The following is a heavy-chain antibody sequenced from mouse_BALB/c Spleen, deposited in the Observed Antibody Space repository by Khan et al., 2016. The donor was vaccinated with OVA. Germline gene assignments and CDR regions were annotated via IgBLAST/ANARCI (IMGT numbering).Heavy chain of an antibody. CDR1: GYSITSGYY. Sequence: EVKLQESGPGLVKPSQSLSLTCSVTGYSITSGYYWNWIRQFPGNKLEWMGYISYDGSNNYNPSLKNRISITRDTSKNQFFLKFNSVTTEDTATYYWARDEDGSIYPAWFDYWGQGTLVTVSA. V-gene: IGHV3-6*02. CDR3: ARDEDGSIYPAWFDY. D-gene: IGHD1-1*01. CDR2: ISYDGSN. J-gene: IGHJ3*01.